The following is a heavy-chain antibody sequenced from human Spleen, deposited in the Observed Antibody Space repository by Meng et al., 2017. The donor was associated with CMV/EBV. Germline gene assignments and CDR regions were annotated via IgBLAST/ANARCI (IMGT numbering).Heavy chain of an antibody. V-gene: IGHV1-2*02. CDR1: GYTFTGHY. D-gene: IGHD3-3*01. J-gene: IGHJ4*02. Sequence: ASVKVSCKASGYTFTGHYIHWVRQAPGQGLEWMGWINPNSGATNYARKFQGRVTMTSETSINTVYMELRRLRSDDTAVYYCARVPWSGYFSRYFDYWGQGTVVTVSS. CDR3: ARVPWSGYFSRYFDY. CDR2: INPNSGAT.